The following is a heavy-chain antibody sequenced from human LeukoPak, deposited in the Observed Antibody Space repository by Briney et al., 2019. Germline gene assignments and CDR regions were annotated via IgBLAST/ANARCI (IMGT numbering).Heavy chain of an antibody. V-gene: IGHV2-5*02. CDR2: IYWDDDK. D-gene: IGHD1-20*01. Sequence: SGPTLVKPTQTLTLTFTFSGFSLNTGGVGVGLIRQPPGKALECLALIYWDDDKRYSTSLKSRLTVTKDTSKNQVVLTMTNMDPVDTATYYCAHTLHVNFGFDSWGQGALVTVSS. J-gene: IGHJ4*02. CDR3: AHTLHVNFGFDS. CDR1: GFSLNTGGVG.